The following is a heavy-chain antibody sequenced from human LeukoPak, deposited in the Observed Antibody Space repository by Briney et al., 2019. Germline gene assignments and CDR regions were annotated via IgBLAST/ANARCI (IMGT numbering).Heavy chain of an antibody. Sequence: GGSLRLSCAASGFTFSSYSMNWVRQAPGKGLEWVSSISSSSSYIYYADSVKGRFTISRDNAKNSLYLQMNSLRAEDTAVYYCARDLGKDCSSTSCVGWGQGTLVTVFS. D-gene: IGHD2-2*01. CDR3: ARDLGKDCSSTSCVG. CDR2: ISSSSSYI. CDR1: GFTFSSYS. J-gene: IGHJ4*02. V-gene: IGHV3-21*01.